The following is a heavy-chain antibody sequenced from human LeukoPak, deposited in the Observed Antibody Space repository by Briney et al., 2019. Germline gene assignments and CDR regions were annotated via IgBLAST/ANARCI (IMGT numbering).Heavy chain of an antibody. CDR3: GTWLQFPQGYFDS. CDR1: GGSISSYY. V-gene: IGHV4-59*01. CDR2: IYYSGGA. D-gene: IGHD5-24*01. J-gene: IGHJ4*02. Sequence: SETLSLTCTVSGGSISSYYWSWIRQAPGRGLEWIGYIYYSGGANYNPSLQSRVTLSVETSKNQCSLRGRCVTAADTGVYYCGTWLQFPQGYFDSWGQGTLVTVSS.